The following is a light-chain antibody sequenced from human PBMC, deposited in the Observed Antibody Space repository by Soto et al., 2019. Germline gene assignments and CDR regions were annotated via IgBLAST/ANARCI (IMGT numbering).Light chain of an antibody. CDR2: DSS. V-gene: IGKV3-11*01. CDR3: QQRSNWPWA. Sequence: EIVLTQSPATLSLSPGERATLSCRASQSVRHQLAWYQQKPGQAPRLLIYDSSNRATGIPGRFSGSRSGTDFTRTISSLEPEGCAVYYFQQRSNWPWAFGQGTKGEIK. CDR1: QSVRHQ. J-gene: IGKJ1*01.